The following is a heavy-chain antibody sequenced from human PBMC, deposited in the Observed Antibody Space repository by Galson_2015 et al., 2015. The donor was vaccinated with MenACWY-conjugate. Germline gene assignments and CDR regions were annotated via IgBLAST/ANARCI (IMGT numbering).Heavy chain of an antibody. CDR2: ISPGSGII. D-gene: IGHD7-27*01. Sequence: FLRLSCAASEITFRHCGMNWVRQAPGKGLEWVSYISPGSGIIYYADSAKGRFTISRDDARNSLFLQSSSLRDEDTAVYYCAWGRNPTVKSMYLDYWGQGTLVTVSS. CDR3: AWGRNPTVKSMYLDY. V-gene: IGHV3-48*02. J-gene: IGHJ4*02. CDR1: EITFRHCG.